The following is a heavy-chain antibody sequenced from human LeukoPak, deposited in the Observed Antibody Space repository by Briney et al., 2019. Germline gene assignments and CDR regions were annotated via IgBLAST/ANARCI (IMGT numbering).Heavy chain of an antibody. CDR1: GFTFSSYS. CDR3: ARVLRMRHDINLEWLPVPFDY. D-gene: IGHD3-3*01. V-gene: IGHV3-21*01. Sequence: GGSLRLSCAASGFTFSSYSMNWVRQAPGKGLEWVSSISSSSSYIYYADSVKGRFTISRDNAKNSLYLQMNSLRAEDTAVYYCARVLRMRHDINLEWLPVPFDYWGQGTLVTVSS. CDR2: ISSSSSYI. J-gene: IGHJ4*02.